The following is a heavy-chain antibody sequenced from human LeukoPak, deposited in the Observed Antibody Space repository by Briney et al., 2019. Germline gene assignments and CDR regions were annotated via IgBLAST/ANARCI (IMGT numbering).Heavy chain of an antibody. D-gene: IGHD3-10*01. Sequence: PGGSLRLSCAASGFTFNSYAMSWVRQAPGKGLEWVSAISGSGDRTFYADSVKGRLTISRDNSKNTLYLQLNTMRAEDTALYYCARGGTNYYYMDVWGNGTTVTVSS. CDR3: ARGGTNYYYMDV. CDR1: GFTFNSYA. CDR2: ISGSGDRT. V-gene: IGHV3-23*01. J-gene: IGHJ6*03.